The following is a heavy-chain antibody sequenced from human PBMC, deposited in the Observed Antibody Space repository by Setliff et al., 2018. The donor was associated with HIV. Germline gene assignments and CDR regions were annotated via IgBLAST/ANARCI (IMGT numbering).Heavy chain of an antibody. V-gene: IGHV4-39*02. J-gene: IGHJ4*02. CDR2: IYSSGSP. CDR3: ASAYGSGSYPGD. CDR1: GASISNSNSY. D-gene: IGHD3-10*01. Sequence: PSETLSLTCTVYGASISNSNSYWGWIRQPPGKRLEWLGSIYSSGSPSYNPSLSSRLTISVDTSKNHVSLKLSSVTAADTAVYYCASAYGSGSYPGDWGQGTLVTVSS.